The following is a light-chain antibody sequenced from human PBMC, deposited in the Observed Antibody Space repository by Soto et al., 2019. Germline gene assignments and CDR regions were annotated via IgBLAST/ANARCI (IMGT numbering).Light chain of an antibody. CDR1: QGVSSY. CDR2: DAS. Sequence: EIVLTQSPSTLSLSPGERATLSCRASQGVSSYLAWYQQKSGQAPRLLIYDASNRATGIPARFSGSGSGTDFTLTISSLEPEDFALYYCQHRSNWPPWTFGQGTKVEIK. V-gene: IGKV3-11*01. CDR3: QHRSNWPPWT. J-gene: IGKJ1*01.